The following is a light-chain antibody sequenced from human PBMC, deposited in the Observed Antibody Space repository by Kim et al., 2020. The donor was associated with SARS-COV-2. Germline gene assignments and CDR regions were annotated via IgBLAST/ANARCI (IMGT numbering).Light chain of an antibody. J-gene: IGKJ4*01. CDR3: QQYDQWPFT. Sequence: EVVLTQSPATLSVSPVESVTLSCRASQSVHRNLAWYQQKPGQAPSLLIDDASTRATGIPARFSGSGSGTEFTLTISSLQPDDSAVYYCQQYDQWPFTFGGGTKVEIK. CDR2: DAS. CDR1: QSVHRN. V-gene: IGKV3-15*01.